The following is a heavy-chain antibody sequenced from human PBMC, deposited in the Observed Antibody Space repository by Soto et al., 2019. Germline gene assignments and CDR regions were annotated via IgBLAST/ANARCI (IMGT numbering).Heavy chain of an antibody. CDR2: IYYSGST. V-gene: IGHV4-59*01. CDR3: AREGAVAGTSSSYYYMDV. CDR1: GGSISSYY. D-gene: IGHD6-19*01. J-gene: IGHJ6*03. Sequence: SETLSLTCTVSGGSISSYYWGWIRQPPGKGLEWIGYIYYSGSTNYNPSLKSRVTISVDTSKNQFSLKLSSVTAADTAVYYCAREGAVAGTSSSYYYMDVWGEATTVNVPS.